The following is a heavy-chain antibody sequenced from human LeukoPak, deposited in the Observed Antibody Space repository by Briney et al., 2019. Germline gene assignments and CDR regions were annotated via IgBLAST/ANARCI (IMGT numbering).Heavy chain of an antibody. D-gene: IGHD2-21*01. CDR1: GFTFSNYW. Sequence: GGSLRLSCAAPGFTFSNYWMSWVRQAPGKGLEWVANIKQDGSEKYYVDSVKGRFTISRDNAKNSLYLQMNSLSVDDTAVYYCARYSPIDYWGQGTLVTVSS. J-gene: IGHJ4*02. CDR3: ARYSPIDY. V-gene: IGHV3-7*01. CDR2: IKQDGSEK.